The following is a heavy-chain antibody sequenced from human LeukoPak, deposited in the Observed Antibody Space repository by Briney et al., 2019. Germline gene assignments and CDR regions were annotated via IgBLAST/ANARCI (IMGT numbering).Heavy chain of an antibody. Sequence: SQTLSLTCGISGDSVSSKSVWNWIKQSPSRGLEWLGRVYYRSKWSKNYAVSVKSRITINPDTSTNQFSLQLSSVTAEDTAVYYCARGDQDFDFWGQGTLVTVSS. CDR1: GDSVSSKSV. CDR2: VYYRSKWSK. D-gene: IGHD5-24*01. V-gene: IGHV6-1*01. CDR3: ARGDQDFDF. J-gene: IGHJ4*02.